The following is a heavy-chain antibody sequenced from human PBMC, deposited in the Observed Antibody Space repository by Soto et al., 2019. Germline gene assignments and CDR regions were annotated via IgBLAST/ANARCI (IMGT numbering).Heavy chain of an antibody. Sequence: GESLKISCKYSGYTFTTYWFGWVRQMPGKGLEWMGIIFAADSHTKYSPSFQGHVTISADRSTTTAYLQWNSLKASDTAIYYCTRARNGDFHWDNWGQGTLVTVSS. CDR2: IFAADSHT. V-gene: IGHV5-51*01. D-gene: IGHD4-17*01. CDR3: TRARNGDFHWDN. CDR1: GYTFTTYW. J-gene: IGHJ4*02.